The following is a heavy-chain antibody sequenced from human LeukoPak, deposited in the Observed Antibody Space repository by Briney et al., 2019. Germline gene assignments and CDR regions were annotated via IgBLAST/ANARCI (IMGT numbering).Heavy chain of an antibody. Sequence: PSETLSLTCTVSGGSISSYYWSWIRQPAGKGLEWIGRIYTSGSTNYNPSLKSRVTMSVDTSKNQFSLKLSSVTAAGTAAYYCARDYCSGGSCYPFGGNAFDIWGQGTMVTVSS. J-gene: IGHJ3*02. CDR3: ARDYCSGGSCYPFGGNAFDI. D-gene: IGHD2-15*01. V-gene: IGHV4-4*07. CDR2: IYTSGST. CDR1: GGSISSYY.